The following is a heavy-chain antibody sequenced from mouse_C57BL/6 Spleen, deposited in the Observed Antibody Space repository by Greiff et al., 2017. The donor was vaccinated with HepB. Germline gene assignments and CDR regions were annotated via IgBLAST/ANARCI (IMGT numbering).Heavy chain of an antibody. Sequence: EVKLMESEGGLVQPGSSMKLSCTASGFTFSDYYMAWVRQVPEKGLEWVANINYDGSSTYYLDSLKSRFIISRDNAKNILYLQMSSLKSEDTATYYCAREGYLHWYFDVWGTGTTVTVSS. CDR1: GFTFSDYY. J-gene: IGHJ1*03. CDR2: INYDGSST. V-gene: IGHV5-16*01. CDR3: AREGYLHWYFDV.